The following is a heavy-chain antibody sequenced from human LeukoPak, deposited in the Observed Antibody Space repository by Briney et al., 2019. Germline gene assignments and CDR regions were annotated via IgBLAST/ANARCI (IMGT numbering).Heavy chain of an antibody. CDR2: LYIGGNT. V-gene: IGHV3-53*01. Sequence: GGSLRLSCAASGLTVSGNYMNWVRQAPGKGLEWVSALYIGGNTYYADSVRGRFTISRDNSKNTLYLQMNSLRAEDTAIYYCTTAAGYNYGQYWGQGTLVTVSS. CDR1: GLTVSGNY. J-gene: IGHJ4*02. D-gene: IGHD5-18*01. CDR3: TTAAGYNYGQY.